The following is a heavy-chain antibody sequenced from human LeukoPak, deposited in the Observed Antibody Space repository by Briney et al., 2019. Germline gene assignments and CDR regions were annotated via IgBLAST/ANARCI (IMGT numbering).Heavy chain of an antibody. CDR1: GGSFSGYY. Sequence: SETLSLTCAVYGGSFSGYYWSWIRQPPGKGLEWIGEINHSGSTNYNPSLKSRVTMSVDTSKNQFSLKLSSVTAADTAVYYCARVGSGYYSIDYWGQGTLVTVSS. CDR3: ARVGSGYYSIDY. CDR2: INHSGST. J-gene: IGHJ4*02. D-gene: IGHD3-22*01. V-gene: IGHV4-34*01.